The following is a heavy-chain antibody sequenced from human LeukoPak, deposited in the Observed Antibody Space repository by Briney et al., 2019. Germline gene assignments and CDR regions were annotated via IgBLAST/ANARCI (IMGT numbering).Heavy chain of an antibody. V-gene: IGHV1-2*02. CDR1: GYTFTSYY. Sequence: ASVKVSCKASGYTFTSYYMHWVRQAPGQGLEWMGWINPNSGGTNYAQKFQGRVTMTRDTSISTAYMELSRLRSDGTAVYYCARESDCTGGVCPLDYWGQGTLVTVSS. CDR2: INPNSGGT. CDR3: ARESDCTGGVCPLDY. J-gene: IGHJ4*02. D-gene: IGHD2-8*02.